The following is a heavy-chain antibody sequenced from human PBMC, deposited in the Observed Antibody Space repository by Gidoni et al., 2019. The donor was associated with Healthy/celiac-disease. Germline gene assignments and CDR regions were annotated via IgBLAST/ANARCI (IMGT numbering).Heavy chain of an antibody. CDR2: IYHSGST. D-gene: IGHD2-15*01. Sequence: QLQLQESGSGLVKPSQTLSLTCAVSGGSISSGGYSWRRIRQPPGNGLEWIGYIYHSGSTSHNPSLKSRVTISVDRPKNQLSRKLSSVTAAYTALYYCARSAAPPPWFDPWGQGTLVTVSS. CDR1: GGSISSGGYS. J-gene: IGHJ5*02. CDR3: ARSAAPPPWFDP. V-gene: IGHV4-30-2*01.